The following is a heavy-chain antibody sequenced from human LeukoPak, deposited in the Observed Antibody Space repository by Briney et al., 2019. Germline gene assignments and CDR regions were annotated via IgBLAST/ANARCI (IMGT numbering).Heavy chain of an antibody. CDR1: GFTFSSYG. CDR2: ISYDGSNK. V-gene: IGHV3-30*03. Sequence: PGRSLRLSCAASGFTFSSYGMHWVRQAPGKGLEWVAVISYDGSNKYYADSVKGRFTISRDNSKNTLYLQMNSLRAEDTAVYYCARDSSSWSNNWFDPWGQGTLVTVSS. J-gene: IGHJ5*02. CDR3: ARDSSSWSNNWFDP. D-gene: IGHD6-13*01.